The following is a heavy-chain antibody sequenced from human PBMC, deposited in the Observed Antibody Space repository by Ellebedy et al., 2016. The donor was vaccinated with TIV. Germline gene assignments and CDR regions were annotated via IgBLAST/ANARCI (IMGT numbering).Heavy chain of an antibody. J-gene: IGHJ4*02. CDR2: IKSDGSTT. D-gene: IGHD2-2*01. Sequence: GESLKISCEASGFIFSSYWMNWVRQAPGKGLVWVSRIKSDGSTTYYADSVKGRFTISRDNAKNSLYLQMNSLRADDTAVYYCARGSGYCSSTSCSGETDWGQGTPVTVSS. CDR1: GFIFSSYW. CDR3: ARGSGYCSSTSCSGETD. V-gene: IGHV3-74*01.